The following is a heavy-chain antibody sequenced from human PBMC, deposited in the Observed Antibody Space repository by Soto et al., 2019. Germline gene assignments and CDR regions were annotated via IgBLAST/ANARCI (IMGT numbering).Heavy chain of an antibody. V-gene: IGHV4-59*01. Sequence: PSETLSLTCTVSGGPISSYYWSWIRQPPGKELKWIGYIYYSGNTNYNPSLKSRVTISVDTSKNQFSLKLSSVTAADTALYYCARAGNRGYYYYYMDVWGKGTTVTVSS. CDR2: IYYSGNT. D-gene: IGHD3-16*01. CDR3: ARAGNRGYYYYYMDV. J-gene: IGHJ6*03. CDR1: GGPISSYY.